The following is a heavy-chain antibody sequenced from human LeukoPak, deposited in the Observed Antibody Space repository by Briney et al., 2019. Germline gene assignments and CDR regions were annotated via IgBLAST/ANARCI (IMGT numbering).Heavy chain of an antibody. CDR3: AKVPMIRGIIPQNFDY. J-gene: IGHJ4*02. CDR1: GFTFSSYG. D-gene: IGHD3-10*01. CDR2: ISGSGGST. V-gene: IGHV3-23*01. Sequence: GGSLRLSCAASGFTFSSYGMHWVRQAPGKGLEWVSGISGSGGSTYYADSVKGRFTISRDNSKSTLYLQMTSLRAEDTAIYYCAKVPMIRGIIPQNFDYWGQGTLVTVSS.